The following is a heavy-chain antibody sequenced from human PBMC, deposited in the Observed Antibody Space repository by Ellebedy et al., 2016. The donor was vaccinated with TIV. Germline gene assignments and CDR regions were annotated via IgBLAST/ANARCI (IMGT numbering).Heavy chain of an antibody. CDR1: GFTFSDYY. V-gene: IGHV3-11*04. J-gene: IGHJ4*02. Sequence: PGGSLRLSCAASGFTFSDYYMSWIRQAPGKGLEWVSYISSSGSTIYYADSVKGRFTISRDNAKNSLYLQMNSLRVEDTDFYYCARRRDAYNWADQWGQGTLVTVSS. CDR2: ISSSGSTI. D-gene: IGHD5-24*01. CDR3: ARRRDAYNWADQ.